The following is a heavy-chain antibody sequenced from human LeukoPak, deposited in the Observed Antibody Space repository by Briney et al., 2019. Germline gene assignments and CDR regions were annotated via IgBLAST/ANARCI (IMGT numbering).Heavy chain of an antibody. Sequence: GASVKVSCKASGYTFTGSYMHWMRQAPGQGLEWMGWINPNSGGTNYAQKFQGRVTMTRDTSISTAYMELSRLTSDDTAVYYCARDRSELRFFDWFLDFWGQGTLVTVSS. V-gene: IGHV1-2*02. CDR1: GYTFTGSY. CDR2: INPNSGGT. J-gene: IGHJ4*02. D-gene: IGHD3-9*01. CDR3: ARDRSELRFFDWFLDF.